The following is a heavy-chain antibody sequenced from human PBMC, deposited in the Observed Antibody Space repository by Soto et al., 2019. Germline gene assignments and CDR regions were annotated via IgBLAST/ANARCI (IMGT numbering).Heavy chain of an antibody. J-gene: IGHJ4*02. V-gene: IGHV1-18*01. CDR1: GYPFTSYG. Sequence: QVQLVQSGAEVKKPGASVQVSCKASGYPFTSYGISWVRQAPGQGVAWMGWISAYNGNTNYAQKLQGRVTMTTDTSTSTADMELRSLRSDDTAVYYWARDRFYSSSYSVDHWGQGTLVTVSS. CDR2: ISAYNGNT. CDR3: ARDRFYSSSYSVDH. D-gene: IGHD6-6*01.